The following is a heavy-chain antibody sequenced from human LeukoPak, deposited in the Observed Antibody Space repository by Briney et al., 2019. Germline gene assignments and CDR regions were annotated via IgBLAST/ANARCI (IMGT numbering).Heavy chain of an antibody. CDR3: ARRRYSGSSQHFDS. CDR1: GFTFSSYW. V-gene: IGHV3-7*01. J-gene: IGHJ4*02. CDR2: IKQDGSEK. Sequence: GGSLRLSCAASGFTFSSYWMSWVRQAPGKGLEWVANIKQDGSEKYYVDSVKGRFTISRDNAKNSLYVQMNSLRAEDTAVYYCARRRYSGSSQHFDSWGQGTLVTVSS. D-gene: IGHD1-26*01.